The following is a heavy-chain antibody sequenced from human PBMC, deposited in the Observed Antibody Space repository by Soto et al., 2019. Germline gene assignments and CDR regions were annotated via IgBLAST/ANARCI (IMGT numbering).Heavy chain of an antibody. CDR2: IIPVFGTA. J-gene: IGHJ5*02. V-gene: IGHV1-69*01. CDR3: ARDRRQQLARTNWFDP. Sequence: QVQLVQSGAEVKKPGSSVKVSCKASGGTFYNYAISWVRQAPGQGLEWMGGIIPVFGTAKYAQNFPGRVTFTADESTSTAYMELSSLRSEDTAVYYCARDRRQQLARTNWFDPWGQGTLVTVSS. CDR1: GGTFYNYA. D-gene: IGHD6-13*01.